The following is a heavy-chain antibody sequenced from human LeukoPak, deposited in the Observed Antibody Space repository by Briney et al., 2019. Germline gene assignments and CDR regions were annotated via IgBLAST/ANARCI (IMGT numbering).Heavy chain of an antibody. J-gene: IGHJ3*02. CDR3: ARDRDYGSGSHDAFDI. CDR2: INWNGGST. CDR1: GFTFDDYG. D-gene: IGHD3-10*01. Sequence: GGSLRLSCAASGFTFDDYGMSWVRQAPGKGLEWVSGINWNGGSTGYADSVKGRFTISRDNAKNSLYLQMNSLRAEDTALYYCARDRDYGSGSHDAFDIWGQGTMVTVSS. V-gene: IGHV3-20*04.